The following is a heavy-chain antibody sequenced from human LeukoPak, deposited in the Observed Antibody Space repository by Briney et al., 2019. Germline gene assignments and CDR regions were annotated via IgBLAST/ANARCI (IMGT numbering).Heavy chain of an antibody. CDR3: ARDPYYYDSSGYYREGFDY. J-gene: IGHJ4*01. Sequence: GGSLSLTCAAYGFTFSSYSMNWVRQAPGKGLEWVSYISSSRNYIFYADSVKGRFTISRDNAKNSLYLQMNSLRAEDTAVYYCARDPYYYDSSGYYREGFDYWG. CDR1: GFTFSSYS. V-gene: IGHV3-21*01. CDR2: ISSSRNYI. D-gene: IGHD3-22*01.